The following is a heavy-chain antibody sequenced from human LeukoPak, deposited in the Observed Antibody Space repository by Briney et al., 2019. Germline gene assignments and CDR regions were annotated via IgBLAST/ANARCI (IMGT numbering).Heavy chain of an antibody. Sequence: PGGSLRLSCAASGFTFSSFPMMWVRQAPGTGLEWVSAISAGGDTTYYADSVKGRFTISRDNSKNTRYLQMNSLRAQDKSVYYCAKDRGYWGQGTLVTVSS. CDR1: GFTFSSFP. CDR2: ISAGGDTT. V-gene: IGHV3-23*01. J-gene: IGHJ4*02. CDR3: AKDRGY.